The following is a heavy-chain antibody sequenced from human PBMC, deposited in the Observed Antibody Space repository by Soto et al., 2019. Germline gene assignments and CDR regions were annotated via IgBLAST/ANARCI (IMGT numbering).Heavy chain of an antibody. CDR1: GFSFSRRG. J-gene: IGHJ6*02. D-gene: IGHD2-2*01. CDR3: ARDRSSTHYYYGMDL. Sequence: PGGSLRLSCAASGFSFSRRGMHWVLQAPGKGLEWVAVISYDGSNQDYADSVKGRFSISSDNSKNTVYLQMNSLRVEDSAVYYCARDRSSTHYYYGMDLWGQGTTVTVS. V-gene: IGHV3-30-3*01. CDR2: ISYDGSNQ.